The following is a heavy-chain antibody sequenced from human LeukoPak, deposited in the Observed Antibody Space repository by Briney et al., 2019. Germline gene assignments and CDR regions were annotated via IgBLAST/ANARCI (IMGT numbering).Heavy chain of an antibody. V-gene: IGHV4-34*01. J-gene: IGHJ4*02. Sequence: KPSETLSLTCAVYGGSISGYYWSWIRQTPGKWLEWIGEINHGGSTNYNPSLKSRVTISVDTSKKQFSLKLYSVAAADWAVYYCARREGIEAAGTDYWGQGTMVTVSS. D-gene: IGHD6-13*01. CDR2: INHGGST. CDR1: GGSISGYY. CDR3: ARREGIEAAGTDY.